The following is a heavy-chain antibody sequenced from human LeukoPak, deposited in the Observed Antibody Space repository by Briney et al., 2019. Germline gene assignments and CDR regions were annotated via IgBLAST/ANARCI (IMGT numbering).Heavy chain of an antibody. Sequence: GGSLRLSCAASGFTFSSYWMSWVRQAPGKGLEWVANIKQDGSEKYYVDSVKGRFTISRDNAKNSLYLQMNSLRAEDTAVYYCAKGPASYAFDIWGQGTMVTVSS. V-gene: IGHV3-7*03. D-gene: IGHD3-10*01. J-gene: IGHJ3*02. CDR3: AKGPASYAFDI. CDR1: GFTFSSYW. CDR2: IKQDGSEK.